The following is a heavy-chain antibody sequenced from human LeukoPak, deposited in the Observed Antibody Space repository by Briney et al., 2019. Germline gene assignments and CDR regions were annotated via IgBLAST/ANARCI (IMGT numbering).Heavy chain of an antibody. CDR2: ISWNSGSI. CDR3: AKGHSSSWYSSDYFDY. V-gene: IGHV3-9*03. D-gene: IGHD6-13*01. J-gene: IGHJ4*02. CDR1: GFAFDDYA. Sequence: GGSLRLSCAASGFAFDDYAMHWVRQAPGKGLEWVSGISWNSGSIGYADSVKGRFTISRDNAKNSLYLQMNSLRAEDMALYYCAKGHSSSWYSSDYFDYWGQGTLVTVSS.